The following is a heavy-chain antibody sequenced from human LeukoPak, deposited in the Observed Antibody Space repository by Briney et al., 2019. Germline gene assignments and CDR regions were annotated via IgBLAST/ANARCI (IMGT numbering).Heavy chain of an antibody. CDR3: ARDDYYDSSAYRENPFDV. V-gene: IGHV3-30-3*01. CDR2: ISYDGSNK. J-gene: IGHJ3*01. D-gene: IGHD3-22*01. CDR1: GFTFSSYA. Sequence: GGSLRLSCAASGFTFSSYAMHWVRQAPGKGLEWVAVISYDGSNKYYADSVKGRFTISRDNSKNTLYLQMNSLRAEDTAIYYCARDDYYDSSAYRENPFDVWGQGTMVTVSS.